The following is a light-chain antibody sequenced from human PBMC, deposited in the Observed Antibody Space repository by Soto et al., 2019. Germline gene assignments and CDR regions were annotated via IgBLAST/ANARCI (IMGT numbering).Light chain of an antibody. J-gene: IGKJ1*01. V-gene: IGKV3-11*01. CDR1: HSVGSL. CDR2: VGS. CDR3: QQRSSWPWT. Sequence: EIVLTQSPATLSLSPGDRATLSCRASHSVGSLLAWYQQKPGQAPRLLLYVGSNRAAGIPDRFSGSGSGTDFTLTIDSLEPEDFAIFYCQQRSSWPWTFGQGTKVDIK.